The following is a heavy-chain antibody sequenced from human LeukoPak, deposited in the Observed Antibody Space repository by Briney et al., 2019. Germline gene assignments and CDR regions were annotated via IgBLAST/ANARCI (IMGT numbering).Heavy chain of an antibody. Sequence: ASVKVSCKASGGTFRSYAISWARQAPGQGLEWMGGIIPIFGTANYAQKFQGRVTITADESTSTAYMELSSLRSEDTAVYYCARDQGYRYGYGDFDYWGQGTLVTVSS. J-gene: IGHJ4*02. V-gene: IGHV1-69*01. CDR1: GGTFRSYA. CDR3: ARDQGYRYGYGDFDY. CDR2: IIPIFGTA. D-gene: IGHD5-18*01.